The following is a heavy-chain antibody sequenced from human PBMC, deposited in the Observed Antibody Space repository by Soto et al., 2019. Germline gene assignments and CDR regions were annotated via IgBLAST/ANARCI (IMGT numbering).Heavy chain of an antibody. CDR1: AFIISDYY. V-gene: IGHV3-11*01. CDR3: ARVGCSGGSCPLDY. CDR2: ISGSGTTI. Sequence: QVQLVESGGGLVKPGGSLRLSCAASAFIISDYYMSWIRQAPGNGLEWVSYISGSGTTIYYADSVKGRFTISGDNAKNSLYLQMSSLRAEDTAVYYWARVGCSGGSCPLDYWGQGTLVTVSS. D-gene: IGHD2-15*01. J-gene: IGHJ4*02.